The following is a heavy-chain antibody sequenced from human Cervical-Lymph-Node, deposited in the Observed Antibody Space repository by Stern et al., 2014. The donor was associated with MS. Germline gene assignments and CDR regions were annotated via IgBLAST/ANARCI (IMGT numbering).Heavy chain of an antibody. CDR2: INPATGAT. J-gene: IGHJ4*02. V-gene: IGHV1-2*06. CDR3: ARDLADYRYYFDS. Sequence: VQLLESGTDVKKPGASAKVSCEASGYTFTGYYIHWVRQAPGQGLEWMGRINPATGATTYAQNFQGRVTMTRDTSISTAYMVLTRLSSDDTAVYYCARDLADYRYYFDSWGQGTLVTVSS. CDR1: GYTFTGYY. D-gene: IGHD4-11*01.